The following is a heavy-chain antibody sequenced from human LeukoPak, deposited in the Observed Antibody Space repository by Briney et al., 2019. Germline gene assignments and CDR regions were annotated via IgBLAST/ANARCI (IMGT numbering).Heavy chain of an antibody. D-gene: IGHD3-22*01. V-gene: IGHV3-64*04. Sequence: TGGSLTLSCAASGFTFSSYAMHWVRQAPGKGLEYVSAINNYGGLTYYADSVKGRFTISRDNAKNSLYLQMNSLRGEDTAVYYCATGGVHYYDTSADYWGQGTLVTVSS. CDR1: GFTFSSYA. J-gene: IGHJ4*02. CDR3: ATGGVHYYDTSADY. CDR2: INNYGGLT.